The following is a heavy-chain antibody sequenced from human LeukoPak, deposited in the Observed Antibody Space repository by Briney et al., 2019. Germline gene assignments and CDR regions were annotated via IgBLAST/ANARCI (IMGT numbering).Heavy chain of an antibody. J-gene: IGHJ3*01. CDR1: GYTFPTSY. D-gene: IGHD5-18*01. CDR3: ASDRAQPNAFDV. CDR2: INPSSGDT. Sequence: ASVKVSCKASGYTFPTSYIHWVRQAPGQGLEWMGWINPSSGDTNYPQKFHGRVTMTRDTSLSTAYMELRSLTIDATAVFYCASDRAQPNAFDVWGHGTLVTVSS. V-gene: IGHV1-2*02.